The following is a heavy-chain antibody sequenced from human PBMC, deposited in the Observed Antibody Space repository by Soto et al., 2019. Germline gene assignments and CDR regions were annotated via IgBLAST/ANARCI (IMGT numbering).Heavy chain of an antibody. CDR2: IDPSDSYT. V-gene: IGHV5-10-1*01. D-gene: IGHD6-13*01. CDR1: GYSFTTYW. CDR3: ARAAAAGIDYYYGMGF. Sequence: HGESLKISCQASGYSFTTYWISWVRQMPGKGLEWMGRIDPSDSYTNYSPSFQGHVTISADKSISTAYLQWSSLKASDTAMYYCARAAAAGIDYYYGMGFWGQGTTVTVSS. J-gene: IGHJ6*02.